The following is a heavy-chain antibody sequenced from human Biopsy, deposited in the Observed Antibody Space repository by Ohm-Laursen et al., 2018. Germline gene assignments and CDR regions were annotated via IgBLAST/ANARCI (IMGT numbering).Heavy chain of an antibody. CDR2: IYYTGST. V-gene: IGHV4-59*08. D-gene: IGHD1-26*01. CDR1: GGPISSYY. Sequence: GTLSLTCTVSGGPISSYYWSWIRQPPGKGLEWIGYIYYTGSTNYNPALKSRVTISVDTSMNHLSLRLTSVTAADTAVYYCARHAPSYSGSYWRYFDLWGRGTPVTASS. J-gene: IGHJ2*01. CDR3: ARHAPSYSGSYWRYFDL.